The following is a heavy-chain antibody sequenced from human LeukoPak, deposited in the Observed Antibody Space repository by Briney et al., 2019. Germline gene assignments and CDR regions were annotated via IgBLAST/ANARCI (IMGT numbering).Heavy chain of an antibody. CDR1: VYTFMNSW. D-gene: IGHD5-12*01. Sequence: GESLKISCKASVYTFMNSWIGWVRQMPGKGLEWMGIIYPGDSDTRYSPSFQGQFTISADRSISTAYLQWSSLKASDSAIYYCARHAFNVLYSDYDYWGPGTLVTVSS. CDR3: ARHAFNVLYSDYDY. J-gene: IGHJ4*02. V-gene: IGHV5-51*01. CDR2: IYPGDSDT.